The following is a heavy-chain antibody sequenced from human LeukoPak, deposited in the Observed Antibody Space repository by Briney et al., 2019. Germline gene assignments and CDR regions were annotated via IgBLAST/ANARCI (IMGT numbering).Heavy chain of an antibody. CDR1: GFTFSDHC. Sequence: PGGSLRLSCEVSGFTFSDHCMRWIRQAPGKRLEWVSYISSGSTYTNYADSVEGRFTISRDNAKNSLYLQMNSLRAEDTAVYYCARGDYGGDYFDYWGQGTLVAVSS. CDR3: ARGDYGGDYFDY. V-gene: IGHV3-11*05. J-gene: IGHJ4*02. CDR2: ISSGSTYT. D-gene: IGHD4-23*01.